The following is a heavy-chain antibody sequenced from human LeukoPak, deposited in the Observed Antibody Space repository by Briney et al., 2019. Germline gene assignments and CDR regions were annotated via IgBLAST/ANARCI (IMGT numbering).Heavy chain of an antibody. CDR3: ARQYCSGGSCYRLPATEFDY. D-gene: IGHD2-15*01. V-gene: IGHV3-23*01. J-gene: IGHJ4*02. Sequence: AGGSLRLSCAASGFTFSSYAMSWVRQAPGKGLEWVSAISGSGGSTYYADSVKGRFTISRDNSKNTLYLQMNSLRAEDTAVHYCARQYCSGGSCYRLPATEFDYWGQGTLVTVSS. CDR2: ISGSGGST. CDR1: GFTFSSYA.